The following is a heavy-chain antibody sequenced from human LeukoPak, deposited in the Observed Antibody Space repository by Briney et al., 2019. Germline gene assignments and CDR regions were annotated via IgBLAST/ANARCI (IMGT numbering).Heavy chain of an antibody. CDR1: GGTFSSYA. Sequence: SVTVSCKASGGTFSSYAISWVRQAPGQGLEWMGGIIPIFGTANYAQKFQGRVTITTDESTSTAYMELSSLRSEDTAVYYCARQYCSSTSCYGWFDPWGQGTLVTVSS. V-gene: IGHV1-69*05. CDR2: IIPIFGTA. J-gene: IGHJ5*02. CDR3: ARQYCSSTSCYGWFDP. D-gene: IGHD2-2*01.